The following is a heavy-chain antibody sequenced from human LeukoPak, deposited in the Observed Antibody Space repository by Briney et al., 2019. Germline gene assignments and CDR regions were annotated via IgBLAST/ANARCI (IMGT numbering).Heavy chain of an antibody. V-gene: IGHV4-34*01. Sequence: SETLSLTCAVYGGSFSGYYWSWIRQPPGKGLGWIGEINHSGSTNYNPSLKSRVTISVDTSKNQFPLKLSSVTAADTAVYYCATRTYGGNSPFDYWGQGTLVTVSS. J-gene: IGHJ4*02. CDR1: GGSFSGYY. D-gene: IGHD4-23*01. CDR3: ATRTYGGNSPFDY. CDR2: INHSGST.